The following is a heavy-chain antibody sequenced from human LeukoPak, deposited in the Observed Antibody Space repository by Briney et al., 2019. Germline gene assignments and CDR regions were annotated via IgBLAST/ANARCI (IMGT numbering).Heavy chain of an antibody. CDR1: GYTFTSYY. CDR2: INPNSGGT. V-gene: IGHV1-2*02. J-gene: IGHJ4*02. Sequence: ASVKVSCKASGYTFTSYYMHWVRQAPGQGLEWMGWINPNSGGTNYAQKFQGRVTMTRDTSISTAYMELSRLRSDDTAVYYCARDNSSSSCFDYWGQGTLVTVSS. D-gene: IGHD6-6*01. CDR3: ARDNSSSSCFDY.